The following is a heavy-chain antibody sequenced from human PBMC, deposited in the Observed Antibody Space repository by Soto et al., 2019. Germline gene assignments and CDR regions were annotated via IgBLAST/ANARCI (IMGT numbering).Heavy chain of an antibody. CDR3: ARGVESSGGTYYYYYGMDV. Sequence: GASVKVSCKASGYTFTSYGISWVRQAPGQGLEWMGWISAYNGNTNYAQKLQGRVTMTTDTSTSTAYMELRSLRSDDTAVYYCARGVESSGGTYYYYYGMDVWGQGTTVTVSS. CDR2: ISAYNGNT. V-gene: IGHV1-18*04. CDR1: GYTFTSYG. D-gene: IGHD2-15*01. J-gene: IGHJ6*02.